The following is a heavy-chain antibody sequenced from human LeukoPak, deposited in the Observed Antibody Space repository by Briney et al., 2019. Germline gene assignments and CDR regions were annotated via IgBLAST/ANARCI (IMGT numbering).Heavy chain of an antibody. D-gene: IGHD3-22*01. V-gene: IGHV4-39*07. CDR3: ARDRDSSGYYHFDY. CDR1: GGSIRSTTYY. Sequence: PSETLSLTCTVSGGSIRSTTYYWGWVSQPPGKGLEWIGEIYHSGSTNYNPSLKSRVTISVDKSKNQFSLKLSSVTAADTAVYYCARDRDSSGYYHFDYWGQGTLVTVSS. J-gene: IGHJ4*02. CDR2: IYHSGST.